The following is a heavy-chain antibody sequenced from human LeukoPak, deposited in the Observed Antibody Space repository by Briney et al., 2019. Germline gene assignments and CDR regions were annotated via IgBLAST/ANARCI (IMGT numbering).Heavy chain of an antibody. V-gene: IGHV5-51*01. CDR2: IYPGDSDT. J-gene: IGHJ4*02. D-gene: IGHD6-19*01. Sequence: GESLKISCKGSGYSFPIYWIAWVRQMPGKGLEWMGIIYPGDSDTRYSPSFQGQVTISADKSISTAYLQWSSLKASDTAMYYCARHSVLAGERSFDYWGQGTLVTVSS. CDR3: ARHSVLAGERSFDY. CDR1: GYSFPIYW.